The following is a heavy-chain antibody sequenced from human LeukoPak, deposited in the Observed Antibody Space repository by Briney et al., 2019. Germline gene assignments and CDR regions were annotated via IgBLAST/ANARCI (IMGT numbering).Heavy chain of an antibody. V-gene: IGHV4-39*01. Sequence: PSETLSVTCTVSGDSISSSKKYWGWVRQPPGTGLEWIGSIYYSGNTYYNPSLKSRVTISLDTSRNQFSLRLSSVTAADTADYYCARAQGNGLIDFWGQGTLVTVSS. CDR1: GDSISSSKKY. CDR3: ARAQGNGLIDF. CDR2: IYYSGNT. D-gene: IGHD3/OR15-3a*01. J-gene: IGHJ4*02.